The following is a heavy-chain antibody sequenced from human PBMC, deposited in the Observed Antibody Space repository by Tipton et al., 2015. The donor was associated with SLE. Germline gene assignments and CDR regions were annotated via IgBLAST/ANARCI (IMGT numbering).Heavy chain of an antibody. J-gene: IGHJ3*02. V-gene: IGHV3-30*04. CDR2: ISSDGSHK. CDR3: ARSNWGWAFDI. Sequence: SLRLSCAASGFTFSTYAMHWVRQAPGKGLEWVAVISSDGSHKYYADSVKGRFTISRDNSKNTLYLQMNSLRTEDTAVYYCARSNWGWAFDIWGQGTMVTVSS. CDR1: GFTFSTYA. D-gene: IGHD7-27*01.